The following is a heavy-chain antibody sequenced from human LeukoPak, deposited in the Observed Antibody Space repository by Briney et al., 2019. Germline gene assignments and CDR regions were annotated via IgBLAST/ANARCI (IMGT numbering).Heavy chain of an antibody. V-gene: IGHV3-64*01. D-gene: IGHD3-16*01. CDR3: ARVGDFSVAAFDI. CDR2: ISSSGGST. Sequence: GGSLRLCCTASGFIFSSYSMHWVRQAPGKGLEFVSAISSSGGSTYYANSVKGRFTISRGTSKNTLYLQMGSLRTEDMAVYYCARVGDFSVAAFDIWGQGTMVTVSS. CDR1: GFIFSSYS. J-gene: IGHJ3*02.